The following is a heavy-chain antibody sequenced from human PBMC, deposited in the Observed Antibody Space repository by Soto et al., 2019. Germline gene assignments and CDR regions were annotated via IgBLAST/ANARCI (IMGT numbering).Heavy chain of an antibody. CDR1: RFTFRTYT. Sequence: EVQLVESGGGLVKPGGSLRLSCISSRFTFRTYTMNWVRQAPGKGLEWVSGIRGFSPYTFYAESVKGRFTISIDNAKNSLYLQMNSLRAEDTAVYYGARDRGYDAHDYYYNAMDVWGQGTTVTVSS. CDR3: ARDRGYDAHDYYYNAMDV. J-gene: IGHJ6*02. CDR2: IRGFSPYT. D-gene: IGHD3-10*01. V-gene: IGHV3-21*01.